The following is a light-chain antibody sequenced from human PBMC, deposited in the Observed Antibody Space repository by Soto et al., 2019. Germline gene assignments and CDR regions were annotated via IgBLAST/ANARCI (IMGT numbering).Light chain of an antibody. CDR3: LQHNTYPPT. J-gene: IGKJ1*01. CDR2: AAS. V-gene: IGKV1-17*01. Sequence: DIQMTQSPSSLSASVGDRVTITCRASQGIRKDLGWYQQKPGKAPKLLIYAASSLQSGVPSRFSGSGSGTEFTLTISSLQPKDCATYYCLQHNTYPPTFGQGTKVEVK. CDR1: QGIRKD.